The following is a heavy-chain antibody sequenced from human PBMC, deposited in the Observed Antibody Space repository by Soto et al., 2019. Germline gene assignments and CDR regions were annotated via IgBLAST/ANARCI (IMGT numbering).Heavy chain of an antibody. CDR2: IYYSGST. V-gene: IGHV4-31*03. D-gene: IGHD3-3*01. CDR1: GGSISSGGYY. J-gene: IGHJ5*02. Sequence: QVQLQESGPGLVKPSQTLSLTCTVSGGSISSGGYYWSWIRQHPGKGLEWIGYIYYSGSTYYNPSLESRVTIAVDTSKNQFSLKLSSVTAADTAVYYCARGGITIFGVAEGWYGFDPWGQGTLVTVSS. CDR3: ARGGITIFGVAEGWYGFDP.